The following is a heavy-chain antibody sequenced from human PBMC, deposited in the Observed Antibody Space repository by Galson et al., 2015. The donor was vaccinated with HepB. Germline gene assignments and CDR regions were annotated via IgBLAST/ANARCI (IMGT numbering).Heavy chain of an antibody. CDR2: IWYDGSTK. D-gene: IGHD3-3*01. Sequence: SLRLSCAASGFTLSNYGMYWVRQSPGKGLEWVALIWYDGSTKDYTDSVRGRFTVSRDNSKNTVYLQMNSLRLEDTAVYYCTREGGSYDFVFDYRGQGTLVTVSS. J-gene: IGHJ4*02. CDR3: TREGGSYDFVFDY. CDR1: GFTLSNYG. V-gene: IGHV3-33*08.